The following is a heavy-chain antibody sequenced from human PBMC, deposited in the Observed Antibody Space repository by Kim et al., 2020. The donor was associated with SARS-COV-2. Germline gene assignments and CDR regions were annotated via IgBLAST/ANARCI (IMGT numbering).Heavy chain of an antibody. Sequence: GGSLRLSCAASGFTFSSYGMHWVRQAPGKGLEWVAVISYDGSNKYYADSVKGRFTISRDNSKNTLYLQMNSLRAEDTAVYYCSKTIAAAGTGWFDPCGQG. D-gene: IGHD6-13*01. V-gene: IGHV3-30*18. CDR3: SKTIAAAGTGWFDP. J-gene: IGHJ5*02. CDR2: ISYDGSNK. CDR1: GFTFSSYG.